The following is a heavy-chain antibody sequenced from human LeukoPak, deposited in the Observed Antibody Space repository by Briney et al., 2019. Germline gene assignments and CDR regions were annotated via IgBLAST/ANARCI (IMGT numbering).Heavy chain of an antibody. CDR1: GGSISSYY. V-gene: IGHV4-59*12. J-gene: IGHJ4*02. CDR3: ARGCSSTSCSDGFDY. D-gene: IGHD2-2*01. Sequence: SETLSLTCTVSGGSISSYYWSWIRQPPGKGLEWIGYIYHSGSTYYNPSLKSRVTISVDRSKNQFSLKLSSVTAADTAVYYCARGCSSTSCSDGFDYWGQGTLVTVSS. CDR2: IYHSGST.